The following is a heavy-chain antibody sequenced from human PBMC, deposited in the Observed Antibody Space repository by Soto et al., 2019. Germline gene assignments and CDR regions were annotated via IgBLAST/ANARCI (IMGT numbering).Heavy chain of an antibody. CDR3: ARSGYSYVGDYYGMDV. CDR1: GFSLSTSGMC. CDR2: IDWGDDK. J-gene: IGHJ6*02. V-gene: IGHV2-70*01. D-gene: IGHD5-18*01. Sequence: SGPTLVKPTQTLTLTCTFSGFSLSTSGMCVSWIRQPPGKALEWLALIDWGDDKYYSTSLKTRLTISKDTSKNQVVLTMTNMDPVDTATYYCARSGYSYVGDYYGMDVWGQGTTVTVSS.